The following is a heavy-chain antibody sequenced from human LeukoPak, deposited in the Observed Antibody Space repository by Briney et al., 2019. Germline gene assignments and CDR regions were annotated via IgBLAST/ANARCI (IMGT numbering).Heavy chain of an antibody. CDR2: ISGSGGST. V-gene: IGHV3-23*01. J-gene: IGHJ4*02. CDR1: GFTFSSYA. Sequence: PGGSLRLSCAASGFTFSSYAMSWVRQAPGKGLEWVSAISGSGGSTYYADSVKGRFTISRDNSKNTLYLQMNSLRAEDTAVYYCAKVRIGSGYYDSSGYLDYWGQGTLVTVSS. D-gene: IGHD3-22*01. CDR3: AKVRIGSGYYDSSGYLDY.